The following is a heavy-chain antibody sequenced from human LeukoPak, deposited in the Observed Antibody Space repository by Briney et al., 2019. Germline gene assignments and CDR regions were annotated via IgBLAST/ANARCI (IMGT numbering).Heavy chain of an antibody. J-gene: IGHJ6*03. CDR3: ARQGRDAYYYYYYMDV. V-gene: IGHV4-39*01. CDR2: IYYSGST. Sequence: SETLSLTCSVSGGFISSSSYYWGWFRQPPGEGLEWIGTIYYSGSTYYNPSLKSRVTISVDTSKNQFSLKLSSVTAADTAVYYCARQGRDAYYYYYYMDVWGKGTTVTVSS. D-gene: IGHD2-2*01. CDR1: GGFISSSSYY.